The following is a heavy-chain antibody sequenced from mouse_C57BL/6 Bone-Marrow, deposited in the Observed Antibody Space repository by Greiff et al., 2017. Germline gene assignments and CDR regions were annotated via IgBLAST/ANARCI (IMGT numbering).Heavy chain of an antibody. V-gene: IGHV2-2*01. D-gene: IGHD2-12*01. CDR2: IWSGGST. CDR1: GFSLTSYG. CDR3: ARNPCYYSHFAY. J-gene: IGHJ2*01. Sequence: QVQLKQSGPGLVQPSPCLSISCTVSGFSLTSYGVHWVRQSPGKGLEWLGVIWSGGSTDYYAAFITRLSISKGNSKSQVFFRLNRLQAYDTAIYYCARNPCYYSHFAYWGQGTTLTVSS.